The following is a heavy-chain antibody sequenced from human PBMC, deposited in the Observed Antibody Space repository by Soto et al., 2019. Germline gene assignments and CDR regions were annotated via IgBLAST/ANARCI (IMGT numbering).Heavy chain of an antibody. V-gene: IGHV3-7*03. J-gene: IGHJ5*02. CDR2: IKQDESDK. D-gene: IGHD3-16*02. CDR3: AAYCYTMTCTHFHGYS. Sequence: GALRLSCAGSGFRVRGYLIRWVPPAPGEGLEWVANIKQDESDKYYVDSVKGRFTISRDNAKNALYLQMNSLRVEDTAVYYCAAYCYTMTCTHFHGYSWGQGTQVTVS. CDR1: GFRVRGYL.